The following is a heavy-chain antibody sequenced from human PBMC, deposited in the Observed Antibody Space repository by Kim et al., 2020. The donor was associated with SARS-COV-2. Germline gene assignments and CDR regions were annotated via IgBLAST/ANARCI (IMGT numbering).Heavy chain of an antibody. CDR1: GFTFSTYW. V-gene: IGHV3-74*01. Sequence: GGSLRLSCTASGFTFSTYWMHWVRQAPGKGPVWVSRLNPDETNIRYADSVKGRFTVSRDNAKNTLYLQMNSLRVEDTAVYYCARDQTAAGPTTFDYCAQ. CDR2: LNPDETNI. J-gene: IGHJ4*02. D-gene: IGHD6-13*01. CDR3: ARDQTAAGPTTFDY.